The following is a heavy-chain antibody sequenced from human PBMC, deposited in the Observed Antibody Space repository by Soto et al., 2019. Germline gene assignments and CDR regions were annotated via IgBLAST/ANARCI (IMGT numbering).Heavy chain of an antibody. J-gene: IGHJ6*02. CDR1: GYTXSRYY. Sequence: SXKISYEAAGYTXSRYYINLVRQATGQGLEWMGWMNPNSGNTGYAQKFQGRVTITRNTSISTAYIDLSSLRSEDTPVYYCERADGDYGVVVTQYGMDVWGQGTTGTVS. CDR2: MNPNSGNT. D-gene: IGHD4-17*01. CDR3: ERADGDYGVVVTQYGMDV. V-gene: IGHV1-8*03.